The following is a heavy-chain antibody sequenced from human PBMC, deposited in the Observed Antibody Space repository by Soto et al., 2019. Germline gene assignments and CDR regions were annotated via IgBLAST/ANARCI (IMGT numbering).Heavy chain of an antibody. D-gene: IGHD2-15*01. CDR1: GFTFSSYA. J-gene: IGHJ3*02. Sequence: PGGSLRLSCAASGFTFSSYAMSWVRQAPGKGLEWASAISGSGGSTYYADSAKGRFTISRDNSKNTLYLQMNSLRAEDTAVYYCSRDRYCSGGSCYSEWAFDIWGQGTMVTVSS. V-gene: IGHV3-23*01. CDR3: SRDRYCSGGSCYSEWAFDI. CDR2: ISGSGGST.